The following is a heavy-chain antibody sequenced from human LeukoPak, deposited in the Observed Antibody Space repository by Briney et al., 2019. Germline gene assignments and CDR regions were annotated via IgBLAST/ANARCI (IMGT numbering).Heavy chain of an antibody. V-gene: IGHV3-21*01. CDR2: ISGNTSYI. CDR3: AREEMGGTTRSGALT. CDR1: GFTLFSYS. J-gene: IGHJ5*02. Sequence: GGSLRLSCVASGFTLFSYSINWVRQAPGKGLEWVSSISGNTSYIYYADSVKGRFTISRDNAENSLYLQMNSLRAEDTAVYYCAREEMGGTTRSGALTWGQGTLVTVSS. D-gene: IGHD1-14*01.